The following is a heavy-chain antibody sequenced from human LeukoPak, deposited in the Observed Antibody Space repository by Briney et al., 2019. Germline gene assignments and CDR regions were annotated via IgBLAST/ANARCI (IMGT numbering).Heavy chain of an antibody. J-gene: IGHJ4*02. CDR2: IYSGGST. Sequence: GGSLRLSCAASGFTVSSHYMSWVRQAPGKGLEWVSVIYSGGSTYYADSVKGRFTISRDNSKNTLYLQMNSLRAEDMAVYYCARVPTMASALFDYWGQGTLVTVSS. CDR1: GFTVSSHY. D-gene: IGHD3-10*01. V-gene: IGHV3-66*01. CDR3: ARVPTMASALFDY.